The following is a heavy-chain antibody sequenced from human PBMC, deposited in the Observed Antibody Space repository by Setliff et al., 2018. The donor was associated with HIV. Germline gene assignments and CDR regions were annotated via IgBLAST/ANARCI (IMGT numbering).Heavy chain of an antibody. CDR1: GYTFTNDS. V-gene: IGHV1-46*01. D-gene: IGHD6-13*01. CDR3: ARDLDGIEAAGVTADF. CDR2: INPSGGTT. J-gene: IGHJ4*02. Sequence: RASVKVSCKASGYTFTNDSMHWGRQAPGQGLEWRGIINPSGGTTTYAQKYKGRVTKTRNTSTSIVYIDLRSLRSEDTAVYHVARDLDGIEAAGVTADFWGQGTLVPVSS.